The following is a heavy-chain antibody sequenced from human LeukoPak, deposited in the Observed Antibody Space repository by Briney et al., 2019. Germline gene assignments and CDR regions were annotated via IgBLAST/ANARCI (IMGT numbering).Heavy chain of an antibody. CDR2: ISGSGGST. Sequence: HPGGSLRLSCAASGFTFSSYAMSWVRQAPGKGLEWVSAISGSGGSTYYADSVKGRFTISRDNSKNTLYLQMNSLRAEDTAVYYCAKALSRQVVVVAASNYYYYGMDVWGQGTTVTVSS. J-gene: IGHJ6*02. CDR3: AKALSRQVVVVAASNYYYYGMDV. D-gene: IGHD2-15*01. CDR1: GFTFSSYA. V-gene: IGHV3-23*01.